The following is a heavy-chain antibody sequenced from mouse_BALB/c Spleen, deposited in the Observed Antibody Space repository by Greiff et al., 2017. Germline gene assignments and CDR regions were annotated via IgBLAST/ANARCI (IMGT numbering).Heavy chain of an antibody. D-gene: IGHD1-1*01. CDR2: IDPENGDT. CDR3: NALWYYGSSYYFDY. J-gene: IGHJ2*01. Sequence: EVQLVESGAELVRSGASVKLSCTASGFNIKDYYMHWVKQRPEQGLEWIGWIDPENGDTEYAPKFQGKATMTADTSSNTAYLQLSSLTSEDTAVYYCNALWYYGSSYYFDYWGQGTTLTVSS. V-gene: IGHV14-4*02. CDR1: GFNIKDYY.